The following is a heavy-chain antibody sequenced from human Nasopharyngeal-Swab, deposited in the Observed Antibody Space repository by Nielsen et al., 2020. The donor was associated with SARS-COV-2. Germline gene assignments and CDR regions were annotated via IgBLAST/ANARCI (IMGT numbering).Heavy chain of an antibody. CDR2: MHPNSANT. D-gene: IGHD1-14*01. Sequence: ASVKVACKASGYSFTSYHINWVRQATGQGLEWMGWMHPNSANTGCAQKFQGRVTMTRNTSISTAYMELSSLRSEDTAVYYCAKRGAGTTGDAFDLWGQETMVTVSS. CDR1: GYSFTSYH. CDR3: AKRGAGTTGDAFDL. V-gene: IGHV1-8*01. J-gene: IGHJ3*01.